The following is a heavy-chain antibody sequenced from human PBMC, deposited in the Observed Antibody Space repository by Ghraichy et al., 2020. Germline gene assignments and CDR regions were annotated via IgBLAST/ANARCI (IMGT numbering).Heavy chain of an antibody. Sequence: GGSLRLSCAASGFTFSSYGMHWVRQAPGKGLEWVAFIRYDGSNKYYADSVKGRFTISRDNSKNTLYLQMNSLRAEDTAVYYCAKPMGHNYDFWSGYRYYYYGMDVWGQGTTVTVSS. D-gene: IGHD3-3*01. CDR1: GFTFSSYG. CDR2: IRYDGSNK. CDR3: AKPMGHNYDFWSGYRYYYYGMDV. J-gene: IGHJ6*02. V-gene: IGHV3-30*02.